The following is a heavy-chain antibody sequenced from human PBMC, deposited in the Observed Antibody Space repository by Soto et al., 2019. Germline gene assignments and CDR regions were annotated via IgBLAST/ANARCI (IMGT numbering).Heavy chain of an antibody. Sequence: SETLSLTCTVSGGSXSSSSHYWGWIRQPPGKGLEWIGSIYYSGSTYYNPSLKSRVTISVDTSKNQFSLELSSVTAADTAVYYCARLTPIYDFWSGYYTGGNYYYGMAVWGQGTTVTVSS. V-gene: IGHV4-39*01. D-gene: IGHD3-3*01. CDR3: ARLTPIYDFWSGYYTGGNYYYGMAV. CDR1: GGSXSSSSHY. J-gene: IGHJ6*02. CDR2: IYYSGST.